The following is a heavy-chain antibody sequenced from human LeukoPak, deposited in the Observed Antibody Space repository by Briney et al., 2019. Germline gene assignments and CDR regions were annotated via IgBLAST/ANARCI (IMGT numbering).Heavy chain of an antibody. V-gene: IGHV4-59*01. Sequence: SETLSLTCTGSGGSISSYYWSGIRQPPGKGLEWIGYIYYSGSTNYNPSLKSRVTISVDTSKNQFSLKLSSVTAADTAVYYCARRRYGMDVWGQGTTVTVSS. CDR3: ARRRYGMDV. J-gene: IGHJ6*02. CDR1: GGSISSYY. CDR2: IYYSGST.